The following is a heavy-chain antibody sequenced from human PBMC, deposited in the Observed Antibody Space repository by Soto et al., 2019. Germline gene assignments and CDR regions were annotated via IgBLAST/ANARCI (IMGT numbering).Heavy chain of an antibody. Sequence: PGGSLRLSCASSGFTFSDYYMSWIRQAPGKGLECLSYISSREVTVYYADSVKGRFTISRDNTKNSLYLQMTTLRDEDTAVYYCARVSASVWHVNGRDYFDSWGQGTLVTVSS. J-gene: IGHJ4*02. D-gene: IGHD6-19*01. CDR3: ARVSASVWHVNGRDYFDS. CDR2: ISSREVTV. V-gene: IGHV3-11*01. CDR1: GFTFSDYY.